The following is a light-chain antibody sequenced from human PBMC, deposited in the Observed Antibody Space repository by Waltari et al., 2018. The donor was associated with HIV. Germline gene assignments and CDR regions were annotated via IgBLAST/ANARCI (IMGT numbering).Light chain of an antibody. CDR1: QTRSTY. J-gene: IGKJ4*01. V-gene: IGKV1-9*01. CDR3: QQVNSYPLT. CDR2: GAS. Sequence: DIQLTQSPPFLSASPGDRVSIACRANQTRSTYLAWYQQKPGKAPKLLLYGASILQTGVPSRFTGRGSGTELHLTITSLQPEDFATYYCQQVNSYPLTFGRGTKVEVK.